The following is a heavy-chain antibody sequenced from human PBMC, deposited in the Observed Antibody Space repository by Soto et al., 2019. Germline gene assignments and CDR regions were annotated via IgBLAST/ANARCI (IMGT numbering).Heavy chain of an antibody. J-gene: IGHJ4*02. CDR3: ARVGRYFDWLLFDY. V-gene: IGHV4-59*01. CDR2: IYYSGST. CDR1: GGSISSYY. D-gene: IGHD3-9*01. Sequence: QVQLQESGPGLVKPSETLSLTCTVSGGSISSYYWSWIRQPPGKGLEWIGYIYYSGSTNYNPSLKGRVTISVDTSKNQFSLKLSSVTAADTAVYYCARVGRYFDWLLFDYWGQGTLVTVSS.